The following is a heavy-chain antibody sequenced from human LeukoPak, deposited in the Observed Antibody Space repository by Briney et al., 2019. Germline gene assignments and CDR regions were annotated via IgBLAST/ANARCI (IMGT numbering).Heavy chain of an antibody. CDR2: IYYRGAT. D-gene: IGHD3-10*01. CDR1: GDSISSSSYY. J-gene: IGHJ5*02. CDR3: ARDSGSYRGWFDP. V-gene: IGHV4-39*07. Sequence: SETLSLTCTVSGDSISSSSYYWGWIRQPPGKGLEWIGSIYYRGATYYNPSLKSRVIISVGMSKNQFSLKLSSVTAADTAVYYCARDSGSYRGWFDPWGQGTLVTVSS.